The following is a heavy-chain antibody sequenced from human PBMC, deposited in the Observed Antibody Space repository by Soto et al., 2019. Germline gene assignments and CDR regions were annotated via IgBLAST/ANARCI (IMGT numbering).Heavy chain of an antibody. Sequence: GGSLRLSCSASGFTFSSYAMHWVRQAPGKGLEYVSAISSNGGSTYYADSVKGRFTISRDNSKNTLYLQMSSLRAEDTAVYYCVKDRGTVVVPAATNWFDPWGQGTLVTVSS. CDR3: VKDRGTVVVPAATNWFDP. CDR2: ISSNGGST. D-gene: IGHD2-2*01. CDR1: GFTFSSYA. V-gene: IGHV3-64D*06. J-gene: IGHJ5*02.